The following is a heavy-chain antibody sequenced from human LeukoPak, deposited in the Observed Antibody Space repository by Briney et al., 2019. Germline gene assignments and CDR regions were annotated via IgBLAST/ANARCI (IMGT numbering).Heavy chain of an antibody. J-gene: IGHJ4*02. Sequence: PSETLSLTCAVYGGSFSGYYWSWIRQPPGKGLEWIGEINHSGSTNYNPSLKSRVTISIDTSKNQFSLKLSSVTAADTAVYYCARNSHYYDSSGFNYWGQGSLVTVSS. V-gene: IGHV4-34*01. CDR2: INHSGST. CDR3: ARNSHYYDSSGFNY. CDR1: GGSFSGYY. D-gene: IGHD3-22*01.